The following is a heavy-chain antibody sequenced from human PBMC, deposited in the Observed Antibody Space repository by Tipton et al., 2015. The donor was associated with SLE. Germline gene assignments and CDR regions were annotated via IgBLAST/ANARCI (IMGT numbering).Heavy chain of an antibody. V-gene: IGHV5-51*03. J-gene: IGHJ3*02. D-gene: IGHD2-15*01. CDR1: GYSFTSYW. CDR3: ARRGVVVVAATQGHDAFDI. Sequence: QLVQSGAEVKKPGESLKISCKGSGYSFTSYWIGWVRQMPGKGLEWMGIIYPGDSDTRYSPSFQGQVTISADKSISTAYLQWSSLKASDTAMYYCARRGVVVVAATQGHDAFDIWGQGTMVTVSS. CDR2: IYPGDSDT.